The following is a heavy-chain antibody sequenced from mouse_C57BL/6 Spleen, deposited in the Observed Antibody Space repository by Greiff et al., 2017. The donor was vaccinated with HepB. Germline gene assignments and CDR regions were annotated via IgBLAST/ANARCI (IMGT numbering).Heavy chain of an antibody. Sequence: QVQLQQSGAELVKPGASVKMSCKASGYTFTSYWITWVKQRPGQGLEWIGDIYPGSGSTNYNEKFKSKATLTVDTSSSTAYMQLSSLTSEDSAVYYCAREGNFYGNQDYWGQGTTLTVSS. D-gene: IGHD2-1*01. J-gene: IGHJ2*01. CDR2: IYPGSGST. V-gene: IGHV1-55*01. CDR3: AREGNFYGNQDY. CDR1: GYTFTSYW.